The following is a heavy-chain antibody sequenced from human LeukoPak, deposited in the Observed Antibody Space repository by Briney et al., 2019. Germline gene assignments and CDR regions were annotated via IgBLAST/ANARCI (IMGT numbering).Heavy chain of an antibody. CDR1: GYTFSSYG. CDR2: ISGYNGNT. CDR3: ARDLRYSYGIYYSDY. Sequence: GASVKVSCKASGYTFSSYGIRWVRQAPGQGLEWMGWISGYNGNTNYAQKFQGRVTMTTDTSTSTAYMELRSLRSDDTAVYYCARDLRYSYGIYYSDYWGQGTLVTVSS. V-gene: IGHV1-18*01. D-gene: IGHD5-18*01. J-gene: IGHJ4*02.